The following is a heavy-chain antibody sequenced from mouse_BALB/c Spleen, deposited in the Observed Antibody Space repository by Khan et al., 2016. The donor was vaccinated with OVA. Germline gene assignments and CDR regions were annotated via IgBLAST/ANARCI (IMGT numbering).Heavy chain of an antibody. CDR1: GYTFTTYT. CDR3: AKEGAYYRSDGWFSY. D-gene: IGHD2-14*01. J-gene: IGHJ3*01. V-gene: IGHV1-4*01. CDR2: IIPSTDYT. Sequence: QVQLQQSGAELARPGASVKTSCKASGYTFTTYTIHWVKQRPGQGLEWIGYIIPSTDYTTYNQKFKDKATLTAYKSSSTAYMQLSNLTSDDSAVYYCAKEGAYYRSDGWFSYWGQGTLVTVSA.